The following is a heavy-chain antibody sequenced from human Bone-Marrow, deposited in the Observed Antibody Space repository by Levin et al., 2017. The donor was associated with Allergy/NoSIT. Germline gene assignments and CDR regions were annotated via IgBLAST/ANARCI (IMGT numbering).Heavy chain of an antibody. CDR3: ARPYPPEKKRPSSLGGSYDSSGHYHYGMDA. D-gene: IGHD3-22*01. CDR2: ISYDGSNK. CDR1: GFTFSTYA. Sequence: SCAASGFTFSTYAMHWVRQAPGKGLEWVAVISYDGSNKYYTDSVKGRFTISRDNSKSTLYLQMNSLRAEDTAVYYCARPYPPEKKRPSSLGGSYDSSGHYHYGMDAWGQGTTVTVSS. V-gene: IGHV3-30*04. J-gene: IGHJ6*02.